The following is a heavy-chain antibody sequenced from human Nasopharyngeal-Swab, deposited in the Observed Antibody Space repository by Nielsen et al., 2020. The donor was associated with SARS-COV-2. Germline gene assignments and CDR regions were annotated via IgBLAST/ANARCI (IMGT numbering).Heavy chain of an antibody. CDR3: ARSWVPSHYYDSPYFDY. V-gene: IGHV1-18*01. CDR2: ISAYNGNT. D-gene: IGHD3-22*01. Sequence: ASVKVSCKTSGYTFSNYAISWVRQAPGRGLEWMGWISAYNGNTNYAQKLQGRVTMTTDTSTSTAYMELRSLRSDDTAVYYCARSWVPSHYYDSPYFDYWGQGTLVTVSS. CDR1: GYTFSNYA. J-gene: IGHJ4*02.